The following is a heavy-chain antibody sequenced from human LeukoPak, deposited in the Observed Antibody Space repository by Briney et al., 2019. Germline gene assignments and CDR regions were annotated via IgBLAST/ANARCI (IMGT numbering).Heavy chain of an antibody. J-gene: IGHJ2*01. CDR2: IKQDGSEK. V-gene: IGHV3-7*01. CDR3: ARAGGYALEYFDL. D-gene: IGHD5-18*01. Sequence: GGSLRLSCAASGFTFTSYWMSWVRQAPGKGLEWVANIKQDGSEKYYVDSVKGRFTISRDNAKNSLYLQMNSLRAEDTAVYYCARAGGYALEYFDLWGRGTLVTVSS. CDR1: GFTFTSYW.